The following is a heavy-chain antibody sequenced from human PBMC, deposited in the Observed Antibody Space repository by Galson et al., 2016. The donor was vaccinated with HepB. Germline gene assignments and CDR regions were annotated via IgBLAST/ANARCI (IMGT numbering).Heavy chain of an antibody. V-gene: IGHV3-21*01. D-gene: IGHD1/OR15-1a*01. CDR2: ISSTSKYI. Sequence: SLRLSCAASGFTFGSFTMTWVRQAPGKGLVWVSTISSTSKYINYADSVKGRFTVSRDNAKSSVSLQMNSLRAEDTAVYYCAKAGTVAAAEYWGQGTLVTVSS. CDR3: AKAGTVAAAEY. CDR1: GFTFGSFT. J-gene: IGHJ4*02.